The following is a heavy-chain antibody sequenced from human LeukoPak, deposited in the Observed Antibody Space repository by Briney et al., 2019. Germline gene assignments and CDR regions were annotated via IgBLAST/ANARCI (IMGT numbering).Heavy chain of an antibody. CDR1: GFTFSSYG. D-gene: IGHD6-13*01. J-gene: IGHJ5*02. V-gene: IGHV3-30*18. Sequence: RPGGSLRLSCAASGFTFSSYGMHWVRQAPGKGLEWVAVISYDGSNKYYADSVKGRFTISRDNSKNTLYLQMNSLRAEDTAVYYCAKGIAAAHPWGQGTLVTVSS. CDR2: ISYDGSNK. CDR3: AKGIAAAHP.